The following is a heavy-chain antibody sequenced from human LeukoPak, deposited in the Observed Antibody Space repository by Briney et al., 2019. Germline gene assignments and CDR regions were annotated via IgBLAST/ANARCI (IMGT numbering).Heavy chain of an antibody. Sequence: PGGSLRLSCAASGFTFSSYAMTWVRQAPGKGLEWVSAIRGNRESGGSTFYADSVKGRFTISRDNSKNTLYLQMNSLRAEDTAVYYCAKEWLWFGRDHGYWGQGTLVVVSS. V-gene: IGHV3-23*01. D-gene: IGHD3-10*01. CDR1: GFTFSSYA. J-gene: IGHJ4*02. CDR2: IRGNRESGGST. CDR3: AKEWLWFGRDHGY.